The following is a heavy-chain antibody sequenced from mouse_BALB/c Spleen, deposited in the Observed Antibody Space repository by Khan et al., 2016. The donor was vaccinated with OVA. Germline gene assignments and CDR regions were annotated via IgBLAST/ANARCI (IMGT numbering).Heavy chain of an antibody. CDR2: IYYSGTV. CDR1: GISITSGNYR. D-gene: IGHD1-1*01. J-gene: IGHJ1*01. Sequence: EVKLLESGPGLVKPSQTVSLTCTVTGISITSGNYRWSWIRQFPGNKLEWIGNIYYSGTVTYNLSLSSLTTFTRDTSKNQFFLEMNSLTAEDTATYYCARGYSSLYWFFDVWGAGTTVTVSS. CDR3: ARGYSSLYWFFDV. V-gene: IGHV3-5*02.